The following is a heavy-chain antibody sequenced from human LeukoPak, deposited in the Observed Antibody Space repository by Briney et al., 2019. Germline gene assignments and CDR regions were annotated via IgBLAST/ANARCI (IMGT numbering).Heavy chain of an antibody. CDR3: ASAETDAFDT. CDR2: IFASGST. CDR1: GASISSGSYY. Sequence: SETLSLTCTVSGASISSGSYYWNWIRQPAGKGLEWIGRIFASGSTNYNPSLKSRVTISVDTSKNQFSLKLSSVTAADTAVYYCASAETDAFDTWGQGTMVTVSS. J-gene: IGHJ3*02. V-gene: IGHV4-61*02.